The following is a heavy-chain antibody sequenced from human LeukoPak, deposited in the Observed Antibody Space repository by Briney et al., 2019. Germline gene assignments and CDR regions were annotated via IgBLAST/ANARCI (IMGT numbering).Heavy chain of an antibody. V-gene: IGHV3-23*01. D-gene: IGHD3-3*01. CDR3: AKASPSITIFGVVHS. CDR2: ISGSGGST. CDR1: GFTFSSYA. Sequence: GGSLRLSCAASGFTFSSYAMSWVRQAPGKGLEWVSAISGSGGSTYYADSVKGRFTISRDNSKNTLYLQMNGLRAEDTAVYYCAKASPSITIFGVVHSWGQGTLVTVSS. J-gene: IGHJ5*02.